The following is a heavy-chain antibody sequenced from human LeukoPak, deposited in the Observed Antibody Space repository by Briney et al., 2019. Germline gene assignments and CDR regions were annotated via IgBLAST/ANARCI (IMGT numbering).Heavy chain of an antibody. Sequence: GASVKVSCKASGYTFTGYYMHWVRQAPGQGLEWMGWINPNSGGTNYAQKFQGRVTMTRDTSISTAYMELSRLRSDDTAVYYCARDNYYGSGSYIGWGQGTLVTVSS. CDR1: GYTFTGYY. D-gene: IGHD3-10*01. J-gene: IGHJ4*02. CDR3: ARDNYYGSGSYIG. V-gene: IGHV1-2*02. CDR2: INPNSGGT.